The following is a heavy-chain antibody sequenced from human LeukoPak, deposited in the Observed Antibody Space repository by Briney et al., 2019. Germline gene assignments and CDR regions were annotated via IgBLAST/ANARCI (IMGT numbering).Heavy chain of an antibody. V-gene: IGHV3-30*02. CDR3: AKEQRAVAGTSSFDY. J-gene: IGHJ4*02. D-gene: IGHD6-19*01. CDR1: GFTFSSYS. Sequence: GGSLRLSCAASGFTFSSYSMNWVRQAPGKGLEWVAFIRYDGSNKYYADSVKGRFTISRDNAKNSLYLQMNSLRAEDTAVYYCAKEQRAVAGTSSFDYWGQGTLVTVSS. CDR2: IRYDGSNK.